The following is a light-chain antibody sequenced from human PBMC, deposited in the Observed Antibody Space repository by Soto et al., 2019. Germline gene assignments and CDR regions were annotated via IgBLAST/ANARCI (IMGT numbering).Light chain of an antibody. CDR1: QSVSSRY. CDR2: EAS. J-gene: IGKJ1*01. Sequence: EIVLTQSPGTLSLSPGERATLSCRASQSVSSRYLAWYQQKIGQPPRLLIFEASSRATGIPDRFSGSGSGTDFTLTISSLEPEDFAVYYCQQYVRSPPSWTSGQGTKVEIK. V-gene: IGKV3-20*01. CDR3: QQYVRSPPSWT.